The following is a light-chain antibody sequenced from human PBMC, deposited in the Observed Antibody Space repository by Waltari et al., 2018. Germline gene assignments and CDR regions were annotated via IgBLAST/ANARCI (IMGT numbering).Light chain of an antibody. J-gene: IGKJ2*01. CDR1: QSVSSSY. CDR2: GAS. V-gene: IGKV3-20*02. Sequence: EIVLTQSPGTLSLSPGERATLSCRASQSVSSSYLAWYQQKPGQAPRLLIYGASSLQGGVPPRFSGSGSGTDFTLTISSLQPEDFATYSCQQSFNVPYTFGQGTKLEL. CDR3: QQSFNVPYT.